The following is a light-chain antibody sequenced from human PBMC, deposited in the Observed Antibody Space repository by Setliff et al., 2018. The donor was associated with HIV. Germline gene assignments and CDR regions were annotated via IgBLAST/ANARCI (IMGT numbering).Light chain of an antibody. V-gene: IGLV1-44*01. J-gene: IGLJ1*01. Sequence: QSVLTQPPSASGTPGQRVSITCSGSSSNIGRNFVNWYQQLPGTAPKLIIYSFSHHPSGVSHRFSGSKSGTSASLAITGLQAEDEADYYCQSYDSSLSGYVFGAGTKGTVL. CDR2: SFS. CDR3: QSYDSSLSGYV. CDR1: SSNIGRNF.